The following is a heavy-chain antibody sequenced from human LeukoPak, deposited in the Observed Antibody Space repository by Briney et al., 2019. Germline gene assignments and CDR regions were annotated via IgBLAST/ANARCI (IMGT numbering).Heavy chain of an antibody. J-gene: IGHJ4*02. CDR3: ATTSYYYDSPDY. D-gene: IGHD3-22*01. Sequence: SETLSLTCTVSGYSISSGFYWGWIRQPPGKGLEWIGSMYHSGTTYYNASLKSRVTISVDTSKKQFSLKLNSVTAADTAVYYCATTSYYYDSPDYWGQGTLVTVSS. V-gene: IGHV4-38-2*02. CDR2: MYHSGTT. CDR1: GYSISSGFY.